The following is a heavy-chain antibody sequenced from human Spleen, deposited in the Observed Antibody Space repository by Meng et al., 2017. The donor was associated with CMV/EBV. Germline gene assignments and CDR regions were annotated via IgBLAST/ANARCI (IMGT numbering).Heavy chain of an antibody. J-gene: IGHJ4*02. CDR1: GGSFSGYY. V-gene: IGHV4-34*01. CDR3: ARGQSQWIQLPFDY. CDR2: INHSGST. Sequence: QGQLQQGGAGLLRPSETLSLTCAVYGGSFSGYYWSWIRQPPGKGLEWIGEINHSGSTNYNPSLKSRVTISVDTSKNQFSLKLSPVTAADTAVYYCARGQSQWIQLPFDYWGQGTLVTVSS. D-gene: IGHD5-18*01.